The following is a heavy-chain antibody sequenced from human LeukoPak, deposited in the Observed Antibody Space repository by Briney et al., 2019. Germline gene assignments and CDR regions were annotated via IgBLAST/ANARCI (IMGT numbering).Heavy chain of an antibody. CDR3: ARGIRITMVRGPRRGDYYFDY. CDR1: GYTFTSYD. D-gene: IGHD3-10*01. J-gene: IGHJ4*02. CDR2: MNPNSGNT. V-gene: IGHV1-8*01. Sequence: GASVKVSCKASGYTFTSYDINWVRQATGQRLEWMGWMNPNSGNTGYAQKFQGRVTMTRNTSISTAYMELSSLRSEDTAVYYCARGIRITMVRGPRRGDYYFDYWGQGTLVTVSS.